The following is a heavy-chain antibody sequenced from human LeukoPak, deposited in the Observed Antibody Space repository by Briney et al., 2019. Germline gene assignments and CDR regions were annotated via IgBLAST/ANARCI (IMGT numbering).Heavy chain of an antibody. D-gene: IGHD2-2*03. CDR3: ARNIVGDCSSTSCYGFSFDY. CDR1: GGSISSSSYY. CDR2: IYYSGST. J-gene: IGHJ4*02. V-gene: IGHV4-39*07. Sequence: SETLSLTCTVSGGSISSSSYYWGWIRQPPGKGPEWIGSIYYSGSTYYNPSLKSRVTISVDTSKNQFSLKLSSVTAADTAVYYCARNIVGDCSSTSCYGFSFDYWGQGTLVTVSS.